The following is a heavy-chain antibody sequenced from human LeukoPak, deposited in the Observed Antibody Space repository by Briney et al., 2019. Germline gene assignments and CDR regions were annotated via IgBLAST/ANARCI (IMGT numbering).Heavy chain of an antibody. CDR2: INPNSGGT. D-gene: IGHD2-2*01. V-gene: IGHV1-2*02. CDR3: ARGVGCSSTSCEDY. J-gene: IGHJ4*02. Sequence: ASVKVSCKASGYTFTGYYMHWVRQAPGQGLEWMGWINPNSGGTNYAQKFQGRVTMTRDTSISTAYMELSRLRSDDTAVYYCARGVGCSSTSCEDYWGQGTLVTVSS. CDR1: GYTFTGYY.